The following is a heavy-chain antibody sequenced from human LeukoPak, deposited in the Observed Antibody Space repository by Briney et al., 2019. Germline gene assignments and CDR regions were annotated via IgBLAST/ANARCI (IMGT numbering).Heavy chain of an antibody. Sequence: GGSLRLSCAASGFTFSDYHMTWIRQAPGKGLEWVSAISGSGGSTYYADSVKGRFTISRDNSKNTLYLQMNSLRAEDTAVYYCAKDPNPGYCSGGSCYSGDYWGQGTLVTVSS. CDR3: AKDPNPGYCSGGSCYSGDY. D-gene: IGHD2-15*01. CDR2: ISGSGGST. V-gene: IGHV3-23*01. J-gene: IGHJ4*02. CDR1: GFTFSDYH.